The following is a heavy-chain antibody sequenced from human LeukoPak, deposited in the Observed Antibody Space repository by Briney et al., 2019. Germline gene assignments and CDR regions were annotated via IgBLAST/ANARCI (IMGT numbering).Heavy chain of an antibody. J-gene: IGHJ3*02. D-gene: IGHD3-22*01. V-gene: IGHV1-69*04. CDR2: IIPILGIA. CDR1: GGTFSSYA. Sequence: ASVKVSCKASGGTFSSYAISWVRQAPGQGLEWMGRIIPILGIANYAQKFQGRVTITADKSTSTAYMELSSLRSEDTAVYYCANTYYYDSSGYPPDAFDIWGQGTMVTVSS. CDR3: ANTYYYDSSGYPPDAFDI.